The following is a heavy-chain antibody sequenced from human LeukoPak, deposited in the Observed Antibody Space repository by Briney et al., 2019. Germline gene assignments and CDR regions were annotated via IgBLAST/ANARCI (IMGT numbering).Heavy chain of an antibody. D-gene: IGHD1-26*01. CDR2: ISYDGSNK. J-gene: IGHJ4*02. CDR3: ARAPVGVGATCYFDY. Sequence: GGSLRLSCAASGFTFSSYAMHWVRQAPGKGLEWVAVISYDGSNKYYADSVKGRFTISRDNSKNTLYLQMNSLRAEDTAVYYCARAPVGVGATCYFDYWGQGTLVTVSS. CDR1: GFTFSSYA. V-gene: IGHV3-30*04.